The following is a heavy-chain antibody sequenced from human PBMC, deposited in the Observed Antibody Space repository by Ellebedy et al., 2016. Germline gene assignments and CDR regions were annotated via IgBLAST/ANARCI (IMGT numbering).Heavy chain of an antibody. Sequence: SETLSLTCTVSGGSISSNHYYWGWIRQPPGKGLEWIASIYNSGSTYYNPSLNSRATISVDTSKNQVSLKLTSVTAADTAVYYCARQVEDYDFDSWGQGTLVTVSS. V-gene: IGHV4-39*01. CDR3: ARQVEDYDFDS. CDR2: IYNSGST. D-gene: IGHD3-16*01. J-gene: IGHJ4*02. CDR1: GGSISSNHYY.